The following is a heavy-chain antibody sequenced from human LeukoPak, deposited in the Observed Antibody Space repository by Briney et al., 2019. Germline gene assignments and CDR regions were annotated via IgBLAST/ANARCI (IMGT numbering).Heavy chain of an antibody. CDR2: MNQDGSEK. CDR3: ARDIIGLLGYTESFDY. V-gene: IGHV3-7*01. D-gene: IGHD6-13*01. Sequence: GGSLRLSCAVSGFTFSSYWMSWVRQAPGKGLEWVANMNQDGSEKYYVDSVKGRFTISRDNAKNSLYLQMNSLRAEDTAVYYCARDIIGLLGYTESFDYWGQGTLVTVSS. J-gene: IGHJ4*02. CDR1: GFTFSSYW.